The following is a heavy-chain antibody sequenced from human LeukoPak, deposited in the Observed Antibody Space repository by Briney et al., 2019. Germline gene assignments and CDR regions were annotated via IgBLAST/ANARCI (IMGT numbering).Heavy chain of an antibody. J-gene: IGHJ4*02. CDR3: ARVEGSGWDEHYFDY. CDR2: ISAYNGNT. CDR1: GYTFTSYG. V-gene: IGHV1-18*01. D-gene: IGHD6-19*01. Sequence: ASVKVSCKASGYTFTSYGISWVRQAPGQGLEWMGWISAYNGNTNYAQKLQGRVTMTTDTSTSTAYMELRSLRSDDTAVYYCARVEGSGWDEHYFDYWGQGTLVTVSS.